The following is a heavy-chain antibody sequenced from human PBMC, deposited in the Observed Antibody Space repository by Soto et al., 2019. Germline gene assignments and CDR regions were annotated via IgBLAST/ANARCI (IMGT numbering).Heavy chain of an antibody. CDR1: GGTFSNYA. J-gene: IGHJ6*02. D-gene: IGHD3-10*01. CDR2: INPNSGGT. CDR3: ARDGRYYGSGVPPYGMDV. V-gene: IGHV1-2*04. Sequence: ASVKVSCTASGGTFSNYAFSWVRQAPGQGLEWMGWINPNSGGTNYAQKFQGWVTMTRDTSISTAYMELSRLRSDDTAVYYCARDGRYYGSGVPPYGMDVWGQGTTVTVSS.